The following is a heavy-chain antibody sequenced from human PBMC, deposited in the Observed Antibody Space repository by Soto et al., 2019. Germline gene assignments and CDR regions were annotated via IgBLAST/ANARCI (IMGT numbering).Heavy chain of an antibody. Sequence: PGGSLRLSCAASGFTFSSYSMNWVRQAPGKGLEWVSSISSSSSYIYYADSVKGRFTISRDNAKNSLYLQMNSLRAEDTAVYYCARADPNSYLIYGMDVWGQGTTVTVSS. CDR2: ISSSSSYI. CDR1: GFTFSSYS. V-gene: IGHV3-21*01. CDR3: ARADPNSYLIYGMDV. J-gene: IGHJ6*02. D-gene: IGHD5-18*01.